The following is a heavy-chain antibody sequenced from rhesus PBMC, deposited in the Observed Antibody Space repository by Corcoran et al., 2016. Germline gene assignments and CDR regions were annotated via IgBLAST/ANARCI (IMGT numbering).Heavy chain of an antibody. CDR1: GDPFIPTW. V-gene: IGHV4-147*01. J-gene: IGHJ5-1*01. CDR2: ISGGSGST. D-gene: IGHD1-44*01. Sequence: QLQLQESGPGLVRPSETLSLTCAVSGDPFIPTWWSWLRQPPGRGLEWSGRISGGSGSTSYRPSLRSRVTISTDRSKTQFSLKLDSVTAADTAVYFCAGGGPGKDRFDVWGPGVLVTVSS. CDR3: AGGGPGKDRFDV.